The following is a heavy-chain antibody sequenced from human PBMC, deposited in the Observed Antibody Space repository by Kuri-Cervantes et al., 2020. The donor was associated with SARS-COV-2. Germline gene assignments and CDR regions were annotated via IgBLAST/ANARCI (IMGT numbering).Heavy chain of an antibody. V-gene: IGHV3-30*04. CDR1: GFIFSSYA. D-gene: IGHD2-2*01. Sequence: GESLKISCAASGFIFSSYAMHWVRQAPGKGLEWVAVISNDGNKYYADSMKGRFTISRDNYKNTLYLQMNSMMAEDTAMYYCARDSGRYLLLFGTGMNWFDPWGQGTLVTVSS. CDR3: ARDSGRYLLLFGTGMNWFDP. CDR2: ISNDGNK. J-gene: IGHJ5*02.